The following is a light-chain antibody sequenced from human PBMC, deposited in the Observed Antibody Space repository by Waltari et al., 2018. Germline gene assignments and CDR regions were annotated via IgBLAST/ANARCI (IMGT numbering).Light chain of an antibody. V-gene: IGKV3-15*01. CDR2: AAS. CDR3: QQHIDWPRT. Sequence: EVVMTQSPATLSLSPGEGVTLSCRASKSVSNNIAWYQQKPGQAPRLLIYAASTRATGIPARFSGSGSGTEFSLTISSLQSEDFAVYYCQQHIDWPRTFGQGTKVEV. CDR1: KSVSNN. J-gene: IGKJ1*01.